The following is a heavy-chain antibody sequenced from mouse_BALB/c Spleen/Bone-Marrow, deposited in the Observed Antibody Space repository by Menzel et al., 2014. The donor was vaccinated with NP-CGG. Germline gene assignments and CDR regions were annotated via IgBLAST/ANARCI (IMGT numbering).Heavy chain of an antibody. J-gene: IGHJ4*01. D-gene: IGHD2-2*01. CDR2: LSSGGINT. Sequence: EVKLMASGGGLVKPGGSLKLSCAASGFAFSGYDMSWVRQTPEKRLEWVAYLSSGGINTYYPDSVKGRFTISRDNEKNTMYMKMNSLKSEETAMYYCARQRGYDYDMDYWGQGTSVTVSS. CDR1: GFAFSGYD. V-gene: IGHV5-12-1*01. CDR3: ARQRGYDYDMDY.